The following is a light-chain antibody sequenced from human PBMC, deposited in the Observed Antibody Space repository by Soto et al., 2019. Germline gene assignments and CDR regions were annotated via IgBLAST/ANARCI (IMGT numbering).Light chain of an antibody. Sequence: QSVLTQPPSVPGAPGQRVTISCSGSNSNIGAGSDVHWYQQLPGTAPKLLIYGNNNRPSGVPDRFSGSKSGTSASLAITGLQAEDEADYYCQSSDSSLSTWVFGGGTKVTVL. CDR2: GNN. CDR3: QSSDSSLSTWV. CDR1: NSNIGAGSD. V-gene: IGLV1-40*01. J-gene: IGLJ3*02.